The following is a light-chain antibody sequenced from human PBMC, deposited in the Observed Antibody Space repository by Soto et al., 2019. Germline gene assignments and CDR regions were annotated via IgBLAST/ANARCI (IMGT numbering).Light chain of an antibody. J-gene: IGLJ2*01. V-gene: IGLV1-40*01. CDR1: SSNIGAGYD. CDR3: QSYDSSLSCHVV. Sequence: QSVLTQPPSVSGAPGQRVTISCTGSSSNIGAGYDVHWYQQLPGTAPKLLIYVNSNRPSGVPDRFSGSKSGTSASLAITGLQAEDEADYYCQSYDSSLSCHVVFGGGAKLTVL. CDR2: VNS.